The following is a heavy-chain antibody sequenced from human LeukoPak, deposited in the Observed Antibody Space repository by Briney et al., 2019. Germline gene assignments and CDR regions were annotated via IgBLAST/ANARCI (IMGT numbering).Heavy chain of an antibody. V-gene: IGHV3-9*01. Sequence: PGGSLRLSCAASGFTFDDYAMHWVRQAPGKGLEWVSGISWNSGSIGYADSVKGRFTISRDNAKNSLYLQMNSLRAEDTALYYCAKDHLGYCSGGSCQSFVYWGQGTLVTVSS. J-gene: IGHJ4*02. CDR1: GFTFDDYA. D-gene: IGHD2-15*01. CDR2: ISWNSGSI. CDR3: AKDHLGYCSGGSCQSFVY.